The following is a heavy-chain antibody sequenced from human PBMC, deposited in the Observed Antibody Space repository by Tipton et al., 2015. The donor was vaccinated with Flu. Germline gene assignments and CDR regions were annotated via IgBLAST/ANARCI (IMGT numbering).Heavy chain of an antibody. Sequence: TLSLTCTVSGGSISSYYWSWIRQPPGKGLEWIGYIYYSGSTNYNPSLKSRVTISVDTSKNQFSLKLSSVTAADTAVYYCARDSLSGLYPFDYWGQGTLVTVSS. CDR2: IYYSGST. D-gene: IGHD2-2*02. CDR3: ARDSLSGLYPFDY. J-gene: IGHJ4*02. CDR1: GGSISSYY. V-gene: IGHV4-59*01.